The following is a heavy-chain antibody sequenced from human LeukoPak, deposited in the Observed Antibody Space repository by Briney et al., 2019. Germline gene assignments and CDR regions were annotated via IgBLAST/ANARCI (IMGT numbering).Heavy chain of an antibody. V-gene: IGHV3-23*01. J-gene: IGHJ5*02. D-gene: IGHD2-8*01. CDR2: ISASGGDT. CDR3: AKDVRRCNGACT. CDR1: GFSFSTYS. Sequence: GGSLRLSCAASGFSFSTYSFSWVCQAPGKRLEWVSGISASGGDTFYADSVKGRFTISRDNSKNTLSLQMNSLRVEDTAIYYCAKDVRRCNGACTWGQGTLVTVSS.